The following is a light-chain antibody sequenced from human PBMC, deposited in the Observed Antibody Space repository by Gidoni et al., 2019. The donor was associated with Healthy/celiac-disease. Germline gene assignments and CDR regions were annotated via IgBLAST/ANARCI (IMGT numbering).Light chain of an antibody. Sequence: IQMTQSPASLSASVGDRVTITCRASQGISNYLARYQQKPGKVPKLLIYAASTLQSGVPSRFSGSGSGTDFTLTISSLQPEDVATYYCQKYNSAPPFTFGPGTKVDIK. CDR2: AAS. CDR3: QKYNSAPPFT. J-gene: IGKJ3*01. CDR1: QGISNY. V-gene: IGKV1-27*01.